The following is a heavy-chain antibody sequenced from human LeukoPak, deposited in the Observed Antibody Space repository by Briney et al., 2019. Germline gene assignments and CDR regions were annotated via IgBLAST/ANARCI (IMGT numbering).Heavy chain of an antibody. V-gene: IGHV3-23*01. CDR1: GFTFSSYA. J-gene: IGHJ4*02. CDR3: ARSGLATYFDY. D-gene: IGHD3-10*01. Sequence: GGSLRLSCAASGFTFSSYAMSWVRQAPGKGLEWVSAISGSGGSTYYADSVKGRFTISRDNSKNTLFLQMNSLRVEDTPVYYCARSGLATYFDYWGQGPLVTVSS. CDR2: ISGSGGST.